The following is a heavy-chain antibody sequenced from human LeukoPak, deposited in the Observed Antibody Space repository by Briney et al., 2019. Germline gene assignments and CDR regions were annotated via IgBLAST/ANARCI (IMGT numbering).Heavy chain of an antibody. CDR1: VYPFIRHY. CDR3: ARGDEWELAIDF. D-gene: IGHD1-26*01. Sequence: ASVKVSCTPSVYPFIRHYINWVRHAPGQGLEWMGWIKPTSGDTNYAHKFQGRLTMTRDTTISTLYMELNTLTSDDTAVYYCARGDEWELAIDFWGQGTLITVSS. J-gene: IGHJ4*02. V-gene: IGHV1-2*02. CDR2: IKPTSGDT.